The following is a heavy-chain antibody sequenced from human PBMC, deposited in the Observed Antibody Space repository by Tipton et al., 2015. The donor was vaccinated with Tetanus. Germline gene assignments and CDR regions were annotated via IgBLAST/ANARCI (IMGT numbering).Heavy chain of an antibody. V-gene: IGHV4-61*01. D-gene: IGHD3-10*01. Sequence: TLSLTCTVSGGSVSSGSYYWSWIRQRPGKGLEWIGNMFYGGSPKYNPSLKSRVTILVDKSKNQLSLKLRSVTAADTAVYFRARDPYYNGGGYFDYWGQGTLVTVSS. CDR2: MFYGGSP. J-gene: IGHJ4*02. CDR3: ARDPYYNGGGYFDY. CDR1: GGSVSSGSYY.